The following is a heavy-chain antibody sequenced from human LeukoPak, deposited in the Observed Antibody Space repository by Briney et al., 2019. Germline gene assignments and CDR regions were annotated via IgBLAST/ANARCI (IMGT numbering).Heavy chain of an antibody. J-gene: IGHJ4*02. CDR3: AREHWDFDY. Sequence: GGSLRLSCAASGFTFSSYAMTWVRQAPGKGLEWVSEISGSGESTYYGDSVKGRFTISRDNSKSTLYLQMNSLRAGDTATYYCAREHWDFDYWGQGTLVTVSS. V-gene: IGHV3-23*01. CDR2: ISGSGEST. D-gene: IGHD7-27*01. CDR1: GFTFSSYA.